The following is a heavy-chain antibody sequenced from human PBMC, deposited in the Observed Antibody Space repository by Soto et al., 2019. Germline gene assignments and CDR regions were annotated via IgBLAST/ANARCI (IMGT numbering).Heavy chain of an antibody. D-gene: IGHD3-22*01. CDR3: AKVVDYYDSSGYYFDS. V-gene: IGHV3-30*18. J-gene: IGHJ4*02. CDR1: GFTFSSYG. CDR2: ISYDGSNK. Sequence: GGSLRLSCAASGFTFSSYGMHWVRQAPGKGLEWVAVISYDGSNKYYADSVKGRFTISRDNSKNTLYLQMNSLRAEDTAVYYCAKVVDYYDSSGYYFDSWGQGTLVTVSS.